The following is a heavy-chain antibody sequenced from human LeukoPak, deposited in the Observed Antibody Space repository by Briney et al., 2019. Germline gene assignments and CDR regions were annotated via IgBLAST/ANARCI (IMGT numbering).Heavy chain of an antibody. Sequence: AASVKVSCKVSGYTFTGYYMHWVRQAPGQGLEWMGWINPNSGGTNYAQKFQGRVTMTRDTSISTAYMELSRLRSDDTAVYYCARVRAPSIYPDYYDSPSSSPHIDYWGQGTLVTVSS. CDR1: GYTFTGYY. CDR3: ARVRAPSIYPDYYDSPSSSPHIDY. CDR2: INPNSGGT. V-gene: IGHV1-2*02. J-gene: IGHJ4*02. D-gene: IGHD3-22*01.